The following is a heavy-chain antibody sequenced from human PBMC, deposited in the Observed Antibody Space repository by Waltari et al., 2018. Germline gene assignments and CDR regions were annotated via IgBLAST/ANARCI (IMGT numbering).Heavy chain of an antibody. V-gene: IGHV3-7*01. CDR3: ARSSSTEFDS. CDR2: IRQDGSEK. Sequence: ETHLVESGGGLAQPGGSLRLSCAAYGFTFSSYWMTWVRQAPGKGLEWVANIRQDGSEKYYVDSVKGRFTISRDNAKNSLYLQMNSLKADDTAVYYCARSSSTEFDSWGQGTLVTVSS. J-gene: IGHJ4*02. CDR1: GFTFSSYW. D-gene: IGHD2-2*01.